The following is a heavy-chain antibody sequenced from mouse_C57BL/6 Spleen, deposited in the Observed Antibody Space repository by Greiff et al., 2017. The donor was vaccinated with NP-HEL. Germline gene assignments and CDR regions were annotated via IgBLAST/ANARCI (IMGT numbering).Heavy chain of an antibody. J-gene: IGHJ1*03. Sequence: QVQLKQPGAELVKPGASVKLSCTASGYTFTSYWMQWVKQRPGQGLEWIGEIDPSDSYTNYTQKFKGKATLTVDTSSSTTYLQLSSLTSEDSAVYYCARRTTVVDWYFDVWGTGTTVTVSS. CDR3: ARRTTVVDWYFDV. CDR1: GYTFTSYW. V-gene: IGHV1-50*01. D-gene: IGHD1-1*01. CDR2: IDPSDSYT.